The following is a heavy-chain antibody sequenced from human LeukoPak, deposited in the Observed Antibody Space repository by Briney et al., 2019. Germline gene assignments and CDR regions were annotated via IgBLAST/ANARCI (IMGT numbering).Heavy chain of an antibody. CDR1: GYTFTSYY. CDR2: ISAYNGNT. V-gene: IGHV1-18*04. J-gene: IGHJ3*02. Sequence: ASVKVSCKASGYTFTSYYMHWVRQAPGQGLEWMGSISAYNGNTNYAQKLQGRVTMTTDTSTSTAYMELRSLRSDDTAVYYCARGRWYSDSSGYYSEEDAFDIWGQGTMVTVSS. D-gene: IGHD3-22*01. CDR3: ARGRWYSDSSGYYSEEDAFDI.